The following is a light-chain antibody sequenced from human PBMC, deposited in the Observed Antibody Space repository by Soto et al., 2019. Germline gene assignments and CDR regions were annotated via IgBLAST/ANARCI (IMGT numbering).Light chain of an antibody. J-gene: IGKJ3*01. CDR1: QSFSSGY. CDR2: SAS. Sequence: EIVLTQSPGTLSLSPGERATLSCRASQSFSSGYLAWYQQKPGQAPRLLIYSASSRATGIPDRFSGSGSGTDFTLTISRLEPEDFAVYYCQQYGSSPFTFGPGTKVDIK. V-gene: IGKV3-20*01. CDR3: QQYGSSPFT.